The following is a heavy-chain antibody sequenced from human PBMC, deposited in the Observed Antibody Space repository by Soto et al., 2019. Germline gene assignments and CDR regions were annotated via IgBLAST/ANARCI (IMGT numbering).Heavy chain of an antibody. CDR2: IYYSGST. CDR1: DGSVSSGGYY. D-gene: IGHD2-2*01. Sequence: SETLSLTCTVSDGSVSSGGYYWSWIRQHPGKGLEWIGYIYYSGSTYYNPSLKSRVTISVDTSKNQFSLKLSSVTAADTAVYYCARTSVVPAAMYYFDYWGQGTLVTVSS. J-gene: IGHJ4*02. CDR3: ARTSVVPAAMYYFDY. V-gene: IGHV4-31*03.